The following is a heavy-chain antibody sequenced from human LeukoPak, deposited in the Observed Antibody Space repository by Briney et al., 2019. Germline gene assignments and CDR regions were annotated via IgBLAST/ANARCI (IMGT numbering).Heavy chain of an antibody. CDR2: IYPGDSDT. Sequence: GESLKISCQGSAYSFSSYWIGWVRQMPGKGLEWMGIIYPGDSDTRYSPSFQGQVTISADNFISTAYLQWSSLKASNTAMYYCARGGIVGSAFDYWGQGTLVTVSS. V-gene: IGHV5-51*01. J-gene: IGHJ4*02. CDR1: AYSFSSYW. D-gene: IGHD1-26*01. CDR3: ARGGIVGSAFDY.